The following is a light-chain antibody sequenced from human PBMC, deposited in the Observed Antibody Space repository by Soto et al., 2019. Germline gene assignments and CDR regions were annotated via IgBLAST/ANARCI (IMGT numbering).Light chain of an antibody. Sequence: QSVLTQPDSVSGSPGQSITISCTGTSSDVGGYNYVSWYQHHPGKAPKLIIYDVSNRPSGVSNRFSGSKSGNTASLTISGLQPEDEADYYCSSYTTSNTRQIVFGTGTKLTVL. CDR1: SSDVGGYNY. V-gene: IGLV2-14*03. J-gene: IGLJ1*01. CDR2: DVS. CDR3: SSYTTSNTRQIV.